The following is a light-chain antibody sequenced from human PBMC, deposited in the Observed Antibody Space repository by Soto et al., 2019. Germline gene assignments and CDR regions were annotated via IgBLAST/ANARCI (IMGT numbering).Light chain of an antibody. CDR1: QSISSY. CDR2: AAS. Sequence: DIQMTQSPSSLSASVGDRVTITCRASQSISSYLNWYQQKPGKAPKLLIYAASSLQSGVPSRFSGSGSGTDFTLTISSLQPEDFATYYCQQSYSTPLTFGGGSMVDI. J-gene: IGKJ4*01. V-gene: IGKV1-39*01. CDR3: QQSYSTPLT.